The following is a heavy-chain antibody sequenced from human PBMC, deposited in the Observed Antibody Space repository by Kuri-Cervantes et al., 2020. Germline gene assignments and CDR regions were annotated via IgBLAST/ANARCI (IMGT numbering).Heavy chain of an antibody. CDR3: ARTVDSSGYYFNWFDP. CDR1: GASVSSNSAA. Sequence: LRLSCAISGASVSSNSAAWNWIRQSPSRGLEWLGRTYYRSKWYNDYAVSVKSRITINPDTSKNQFSLQLNSVTPEDTAVYYCARTVDSSGYYFNWFDPWGQGTLVTVSS. V-gene: IGHV6-1*01. CDR2: TYYRSKWYN. J-gene: IGHJ5*02. D-gene: IGHD3-22*01.